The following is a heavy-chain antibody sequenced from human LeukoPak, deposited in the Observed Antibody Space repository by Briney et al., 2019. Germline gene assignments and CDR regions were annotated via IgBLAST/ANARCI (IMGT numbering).Heavy chain of an antibody. CDR1: GVTFSSYS. Sequence: GASVKVSCKASGVTFSSYSITWVRQAPGQGLEWMGRIIPILGIASYAQKFQGRVTITADKSTSTAYMELSSLRSEDTAVYYCARGGTVTYYFDHWGQGILVAVSS. CDR2: IIPILGIA. V-gene: IGHV1-69*04. CDR3: ARGGTVTYYFDH. D-gene: IGHD4-17*01. J-gene: IGHJ4*02.